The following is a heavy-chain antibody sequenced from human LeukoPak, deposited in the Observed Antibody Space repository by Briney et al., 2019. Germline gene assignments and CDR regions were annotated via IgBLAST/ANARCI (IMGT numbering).Heavy chain of an antibody. D-gene: IGHD7-27*01. CDR2: IDGSGGST. Sequence: GGSLRLYCAASGFTFSSYAMIWVRQAPGRGLEWVSTIDGSGGSTYYADSVKGRFTVSRDNSKNTLYLQMNRLRAEDTALYYCAKRDPSGYFDYWGQGALVTVSS. CDR3: AKRDPSGYFDY. V-gene: IGHV3-23*01. CDR1: GFTFSSYA. J-gene: IGHJ4*02.